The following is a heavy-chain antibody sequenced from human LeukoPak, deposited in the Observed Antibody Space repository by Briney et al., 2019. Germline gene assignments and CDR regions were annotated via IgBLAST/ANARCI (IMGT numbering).Heavy chain of an antibody. D-gene: IGHD2/OR15-2a*01. Sequence: GGSLRLSCAASGFTFSSYAMSRVRQAPGKGLEWVSAISGSGGSTYYADSVKGRFTISRDNSKNTLYLQMNSLRAEDTAVYHCAKYPREYLGFDYWGQGTLVTVSS. J-gene: IGHJ4*02. CDR1: GFTFSSYA. V-gene: IGHV3-23*01. CDR3: AKYPREYLGFDY. CDR2: ISGSGGST.